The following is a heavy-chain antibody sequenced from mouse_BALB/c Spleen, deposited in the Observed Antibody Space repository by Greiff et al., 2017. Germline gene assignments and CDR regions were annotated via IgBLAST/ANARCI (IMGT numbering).Heavy chain of an antibody. V-gene: IGHV1-7*01. CDR2: INPSTGYT. CDR1: GYTFTSYW. J-gene: IGHJ2*01. Sequence: QVHVKQSGAELAKPGASVKMSCKASGYTFTSYWMHWVKQRPGQGLEWIGYINPSTGYTEYNQKFKDKATLTADKSSSTAYMQLSSLTSEDSAVYYCASDGYVDYWGQGTTLTVSS. CDR3: ASDGYVDY.